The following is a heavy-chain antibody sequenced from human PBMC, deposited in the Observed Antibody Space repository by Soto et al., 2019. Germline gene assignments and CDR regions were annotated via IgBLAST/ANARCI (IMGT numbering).Heavy chain of an antibody. J-gene: IGHJ5*02. CDR2: IDPSDSYT. D-gene: IGHD2-2*01. CDR1: GYSFTSYW. CDR3: ARVVQYCSSTSCPGGFDP. Sequence: GESLKISCKGSGYSFTSYWISWVRQMPGKGLEWMGRIDPSDSYTNYSPSFQGHVTVSADKSISTAYLQWSSLKASDTAMYYCARVVQYCSSTSCPGGFDPWGQGTLVTVSS. V-gene: IGHV5-10-1*01.